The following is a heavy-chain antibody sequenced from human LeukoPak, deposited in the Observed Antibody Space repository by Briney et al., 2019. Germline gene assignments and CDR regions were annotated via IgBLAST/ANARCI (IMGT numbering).Heavy chain of an antibody. CDR1: GFTFSSYA. Sequence: GGSLRLSCAASGFTFSSYAMHWVRQAPGKGLEWVAAISYDGSNKYYADSVKGRFTISRDNSKNTLYLQMNSLRAEDTAVYYCARGALWFGLDAFDIWGQGTMVTVSS. J-gene: IGHJ3*02. D-gene: IGHD3-10*01. V-gene: IGHV3-30-3*01. CDR3: ARGALWFGLDAFDI. CDR2: ISYDGSNK.